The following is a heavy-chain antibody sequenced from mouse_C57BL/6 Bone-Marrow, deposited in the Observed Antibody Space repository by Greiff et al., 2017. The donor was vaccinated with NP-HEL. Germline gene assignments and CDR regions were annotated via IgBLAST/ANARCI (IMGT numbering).Heavy chain of an antibody. V-gene: IGHV1-82*01. Sequence: VQLQQSGPELVKPGASVKISCKASGYAFSSSWMNWVKQRPGKGLEWIGRLYPGDGDTNYNGKFKGKATLTADKSSSTAYMQLSSLTSEYSAVYFCAWHCDGSRAWFAYWGQGTLVTVSA. CDR1: GYAFSSSW. D-gene: IGHD1-1*01. CDR3: AWHCDGSRAWFAY. CDR2: LYPGDGDT. J-gene: IGHJ3*01.